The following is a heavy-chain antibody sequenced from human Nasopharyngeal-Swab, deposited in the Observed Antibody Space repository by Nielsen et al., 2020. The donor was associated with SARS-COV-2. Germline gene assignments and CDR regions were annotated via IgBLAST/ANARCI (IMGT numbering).Heavy chain of an antibody. CDR2: INTNTGNP. D-gene: IGHD3-3*01. Sequence: ASVKVSCKAAGYTFTSYAMNWVRQAPGQGREWMGWINTNTGNPTYAQGFTGRFVFSLDTSVSTAYLQISSLKAEDTAVYYCARVKRSITIFGVVIEYYFDYWGQGTLVTVSS. V-gene: IGHV7-4-1*02. J-gene: IGHJ4*02. CDR3: ARVKRSITIFGVVIEYYFDY. CDR1: GYTFTSYA.